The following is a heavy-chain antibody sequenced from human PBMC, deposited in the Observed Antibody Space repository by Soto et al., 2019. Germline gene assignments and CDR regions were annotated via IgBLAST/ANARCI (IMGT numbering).Heavy chain of an antibody. CDR2: TYYRSKWYN. Sequence: PSQTLSLTCAISGDSVSSNSAAWSWIRQSPSRGLEWLGRTYYRSKWYNDFAVSVKSRITITADTSKNQFSLQLSSVTPEDTAVYYCARDTPPRSGWYYFDSWGQGTLVTVS. V-gene: IGHV6-1*01. CDR1: GDSVSSNSAA. J-gene: IGHJ4*02. CDR3: ARDTPPRSGWYYFDS. D-gene: IGHD6-19*01.